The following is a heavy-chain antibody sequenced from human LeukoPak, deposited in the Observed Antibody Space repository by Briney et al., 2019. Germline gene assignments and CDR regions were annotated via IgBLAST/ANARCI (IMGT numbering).Heavy chain of an antibody. J-gene: IGHJ6*02. Sequence: GGSLRLSCVASGFTFNQHSMSWVRQAPVKGLEWVASIRPDGSAVFYVDSVKGRFTFSRDNAKNSLDLQMNSLRAEDTAVYYCARFGLPYSIDLWGQGTMVTVSS. V-gene: IGHV3-7*01. D-gene: IGHD3/OR15-3a*01. CDR3: ARFGLPYSIDL. CDR1: GFTFNQHS. CDR2: IRPDGSAV.